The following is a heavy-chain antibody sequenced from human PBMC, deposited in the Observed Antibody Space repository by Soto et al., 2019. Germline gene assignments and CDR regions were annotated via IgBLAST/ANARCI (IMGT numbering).Heavy chain of an antibody. D-gene: IGHD3-16*01. V-gene: IGHV4-34*01. CDR3: VRIRYQLPSSVLWLDP. Sequence: SETLSLTCAVYGGFLSESYWTWIRQPPGKGLEWIGEINHVGGTNYNPSLKSRVTMSVDTSQNQFSLRLISVTAADTATYFCVRIRYQLPSSVLWLDPWGQGTPVTVSS. J-gene: IGHJ5*02. CDR1: GGFLSESY. CDR2: INHVGGT.